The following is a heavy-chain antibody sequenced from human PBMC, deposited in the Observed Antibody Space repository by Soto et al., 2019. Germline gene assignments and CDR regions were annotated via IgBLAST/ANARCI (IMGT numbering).Heavy chain of an antibody. D-gene: IGHD3-9*01. Sequence: SETLSLTCTVSGGSISSYYWSWIRQPPGQGLEWIGDIYYSGSTNYNPSPKSRVTISVDTSKNQFSLKLSSVTAADTAVYYCAGTYYEILAGYYYYYYMDVWGKGTTVTVSS. CDR2: IYYSGST. J-gene: IGHJ6*03. CDR3: AGTYYEILAGYYYYYYMDV. CDR1: GGSISSYY. V-gene: IGHV4-59*01.